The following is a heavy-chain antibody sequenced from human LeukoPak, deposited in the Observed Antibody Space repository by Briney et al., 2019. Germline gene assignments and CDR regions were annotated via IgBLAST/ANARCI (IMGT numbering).Heavy chain of an antibody. Sequence: PGESLKISCQGSGYSFTSYWIGWVRQMPGKGLEWMGIMYPGDSETRYSPSFQSQITISADKSISAAYLQWSSLKASDTAMYYCATTLYSGIYGDAFDIWGQGTMVTVSS. CDR1: GYSFTSYW. V-gene: IGHV5-51*01. CDR2: MYPGDSET. D-gene: IGHD1-26*01. J-gene: IGHJ3*02. CDR3: ATTLYSGIYGDAFDI.